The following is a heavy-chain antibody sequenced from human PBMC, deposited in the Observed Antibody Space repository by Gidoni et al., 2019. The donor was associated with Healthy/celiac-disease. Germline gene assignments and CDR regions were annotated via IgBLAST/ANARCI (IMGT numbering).Heavy chain of an antibody. D-gene: IGHD4-17*01. V-gene: IGHV4-34*01. Sequence: QVQLQQWGAGLLKPSETLSLTCPVYGGSFSGYYWSWIRQPPGKGLEWIGEINHSGSTNYNPSLKSRVTISVDTSKNQCSLKLSSVTAADTAVYYCARRGSTVTKLPYFDYWGQGTLVTVSS. CDR3: ARRGSTVTKLPYFDY. CDR2: INHSGST. CDR1: GGSFSGYY. J-gene: IGHJ4*02.